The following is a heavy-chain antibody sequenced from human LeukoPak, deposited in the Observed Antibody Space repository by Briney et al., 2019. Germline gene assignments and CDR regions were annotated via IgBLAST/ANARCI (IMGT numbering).Heavy chain of an antibody. CDR2: IYTSVST. CDR3: ARVIGSSWLYYFDY. J-gene: IGHJ4*02. D-gene: IGHD6-13*01. V-gene: IGHV4-4*07. Sequence: SDTLSLTCTVSGGSISSHYWSLIRQHAGNRLEWIGRIYTSVSTNYNPSIKSRVTMSVDTFKNQFSLKLSSVTAADTAVYYCARVIGSSWLYYFDYWGQETLVTVSS. CDR1: GGSISSHY.